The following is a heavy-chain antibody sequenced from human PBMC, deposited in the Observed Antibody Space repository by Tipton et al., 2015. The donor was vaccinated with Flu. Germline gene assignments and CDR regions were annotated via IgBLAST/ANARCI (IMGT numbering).Heavy chain of an antibody. J-gene: IGHJ1*01. CDR2: IYHSGST. D-gene: IGHD6-19*01. CDR1: GYSISSGYY. Sequence: TLSLTCTVSGYSISSGYYWGWIRQPPGKGLEWIGSIYHSGSTYYNPSLKSRVTISVDTSKNQFSLKLSSVTAADTAVYYCARHRLASAFQHWGQGTLVTVSS. V-gene: IGHV4-38-2*02. CDR3: ARHRLASAFQH.